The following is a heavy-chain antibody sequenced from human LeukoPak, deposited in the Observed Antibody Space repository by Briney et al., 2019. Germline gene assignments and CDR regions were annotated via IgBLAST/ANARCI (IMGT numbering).Heavy chain of an antibody. CDR3: ASTTYYYDSSGYYYFDY. CDR2: IIPIFGTA. V-gene: IGHV1-69*13. Sequence: SVKVSCKASGGTFSSYAISWVRQAPGQGLEWMGGIIPIFGTANYAQKFQGRVAITADESTSTAYMELSSLRSEDTAVYYCASTTYYYDSSGYYYFDYWGQGTLVTVSS. J-gene: IGHJ4*02. D-gene: IGHD3-22*01. CDR1: GGTFSSYA.